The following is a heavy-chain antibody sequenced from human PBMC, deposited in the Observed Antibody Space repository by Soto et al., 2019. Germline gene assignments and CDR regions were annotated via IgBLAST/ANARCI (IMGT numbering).Heavy chain of an antibody. Sequence: PSETLSLTCTVSGGSISSYYWSWIRQPAGKGLEGIGRIYTSGSTNYNPSLKSRVTMSVDTSKNQFSLKLSSVTAADTAVYYCARATYYYDSSGYYAYYGMDVWGQGTTVTVSS. J-gene: IGHJ6*02. CDR1: GGSISSYY. D-gene: IGHD3-22*01. CDR3: ARATYYYDSSGYYAYYGMDV. CDR2: IYTSGST. V-gene: IGHV4-4*07.